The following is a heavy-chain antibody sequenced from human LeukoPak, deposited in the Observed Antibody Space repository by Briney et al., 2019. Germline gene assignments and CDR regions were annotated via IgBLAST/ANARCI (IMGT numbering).Heavy chain of an antibody. D-gene: IGHD3-10*01. CDR1: GYTFTSYG. V-gene: IGHV1-18*01. Sequence: ASVKVSCKASGYTFTSYGISWVRQAPGQGLEWMGWISVYNGNTNYAQKLQGRVTMTTDTSTTTAYMELRSLRSDDTAVYYCARRVVRGVLDYWGQGTLVTVSS. CDR2: ISVYNGNT. CDR3: ARRVVRGVLDY. J-gene: IGHJ4*02.